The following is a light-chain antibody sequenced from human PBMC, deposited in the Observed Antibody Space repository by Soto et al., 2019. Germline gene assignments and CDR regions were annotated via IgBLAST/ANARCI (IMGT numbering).Light chain of an antibody. V-gene: IGKV1-27*01. CDR1: QGISNY. Sequence: IQMPQSPSSLSASVGDRVTITCRASQGISNYLAWYQQKPGTVPKLLISAASTLQAGVPSRFSGGGSGTDFTLTISSLQPEDVATYYCQKYNSAPWTFGQGTKVDIK. CDR2: AAS. J-gene: IGKJ1*01. CDR3: QKYNSAPWT.